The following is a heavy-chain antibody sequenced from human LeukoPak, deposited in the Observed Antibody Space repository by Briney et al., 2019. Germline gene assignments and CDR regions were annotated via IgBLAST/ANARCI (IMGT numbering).Heavy chain of an antibody. V-gene: IGHV1-18*01. Sequence: ASVKVSCKASSYTFTNYAFTWVRQAPGQGLEWMGWINPNSGGTNYAQKLQGRVTMTTDTSTSTAYMELRSLRSDDTAVYYCARLRLGELSLGFDPWGQGTLVTVSS. CDR1: SYTFTNYA. D-gene: IGHD3-16*02. CDR2: INPNSGGT. J-gene: IGHJ5*02. CDR3: ARLRLGELSLGFDP.